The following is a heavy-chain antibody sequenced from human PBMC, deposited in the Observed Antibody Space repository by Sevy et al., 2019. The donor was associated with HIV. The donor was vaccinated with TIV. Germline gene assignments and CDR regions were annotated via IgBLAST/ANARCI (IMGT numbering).Heavy chain of an antibody. V-gene: IGHV3-30-3*01. CDR1: GFTFNRYS. D-gene: IGHD1-1*01. J-gene: IGHJ1*01. CDR3: ALERLSSDVAEYFQN. Sequence: GGSLRLSCAASGFTFNRYSMHWVRQAPGKGLEWVATISFDATNKHYPDFVKGRFTISRANFQNSLFLQMDSLRPEDTAVYYCALERLSSDVAEYFQNWGQGTLVTVSS. CDR2: ISFDATNK.